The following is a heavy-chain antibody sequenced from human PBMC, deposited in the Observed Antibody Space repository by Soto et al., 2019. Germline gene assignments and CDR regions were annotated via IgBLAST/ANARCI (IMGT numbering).Heavy chain of an antibody. CDR3: VRYCSTTLCNGVATRTFDY. Sequence: VQLVESGGGLVKPGGSLRLSCAASGFTFSTYEMNWVRQAPGKGLEWVSYISTSGSTVYYADSVKGRFTISRDNTRNSLYLQMNSLRDEDTALYYCVRYCSTTLCNGVATRTFDYWGQGTLVTVSS. CDR2: ISTSGSTV. J-gene: IGHJ4*02. V-gene: IGHV3-48*03. CDR1: GFTFSTYE. D-gene: IGHD2-2*01.